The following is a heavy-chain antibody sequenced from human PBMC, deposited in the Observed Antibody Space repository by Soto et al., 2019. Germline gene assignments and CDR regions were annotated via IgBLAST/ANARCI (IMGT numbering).Heavy chain of an antibody. D-gene: IGHD1-26*01. CDR2: ISSSTSYI. CDR3: ASAPLVGAFDI. J-gene: IGHJ3*02. V-gene: IGHV3-21*01. CDR1: GFTFSTYS. Sequence: EVQVVESGGGLVKPGGSPRLSCAASGFTFSTYSMTWVRQAPGKGLEWVSSISSSTSYIYYADSVKGRFTISRDNAKNSLYLQMNSLRAEDTAVYYCASAPLVGAFDIWGQGTMVTVSS.